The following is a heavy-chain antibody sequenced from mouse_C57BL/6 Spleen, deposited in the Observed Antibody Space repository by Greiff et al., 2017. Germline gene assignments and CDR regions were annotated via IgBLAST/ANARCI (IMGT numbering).Heavy chain of an antibody. CDR1: GYAFSSSW. J-gene: IGHJ3*01. CDR2: IYPGDGDT. Sequence: VQLQQSGPELVKPGASVKISCKASGYAFSSSWMNWVKQRPGKGLEWIGRIYPGDGDTNYNGKFKGKATLTADKSSSTAYMQLSSLTSEDSAVYCCARGGNYGSGAYWGQGTLVTVSA. CDR3: ARGGNYGSGAY. V-gene: IGHV1-82*01. D-gene: IGHD2-1*01.